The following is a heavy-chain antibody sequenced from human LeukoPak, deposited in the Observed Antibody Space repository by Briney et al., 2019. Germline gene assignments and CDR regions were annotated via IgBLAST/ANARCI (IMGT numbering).Heavy chain of an antibody. J-gene: IGHJ3*02. V-gene: IGHV4-4*07. Sequence: SETLSLTCTVSGASISSYHWSWIRQPAGKGLEWIGRIHTSGSTNYNPSLKSRVTMSVDTSKNQFSLRPTSVTAADTAVYYCARGGYYYDSSGYYAFHIWGQGTMVTVSS. CDR1: GASISSYH. D-gene: IGHD3-22*01. CDR3: ARGGYYYDSSGYYAFHI. CDR2: IHTSGST.